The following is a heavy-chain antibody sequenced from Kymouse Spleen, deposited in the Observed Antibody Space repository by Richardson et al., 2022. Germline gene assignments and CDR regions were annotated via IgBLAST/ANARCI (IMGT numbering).Heavy chain of an antibody. Sequence: QVQLQESGPGLVKPSETLSLTCTVSGGSVSSGSYYWSWIRQPPGKGLEWIGYIYYSGSTNYNPSLKSRVTISVDTSKNQFSLKLSSVTAADTAVYYCARAALRDGMDVWGQGTTVTVSS. V-gene: IGHV4-61*01. J-gene: IGHJ6*02. D-gene: IGHD4-17*01,IGHD4-23*01. CDR3: ARAALRDGMDV. CDR2: IYYSGST. CDR1: GGSVSSGSYY.